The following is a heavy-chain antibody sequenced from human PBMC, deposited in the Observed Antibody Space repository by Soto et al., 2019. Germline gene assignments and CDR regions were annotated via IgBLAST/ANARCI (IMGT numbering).Heavy chain of an antibody. Sequence: QVQLVESGGGVVQPGRSLRLSCAASGFTFSSYGMHWVRQAPGKGLEWVAVISYDGSNKYYADSVKGRFTISRDNSKNTLYLQMNSLRAEDTAVYYCATLHYYDSSGDFDYWGQGTLVTVSS. CDR3: ATLHYYDSSGDFDY. V-gene: IGHV3-30*03. D-gene: IGHD3-22*01. CDR2: ISYDGSNK. CDR1: GFTFSSYG. J-gene: IGHJ4*02.